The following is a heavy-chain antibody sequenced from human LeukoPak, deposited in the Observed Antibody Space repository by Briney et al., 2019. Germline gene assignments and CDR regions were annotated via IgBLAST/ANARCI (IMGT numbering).Heavy chain of an antibody. CDR2: INHSGST. D-gene: IGHD6-19*01. CDR3: ARGYFGQWLGN. CDR1: GGSFSGYY. V-gene: IGHV4-34*01. J-gene: IGHJ4*02. Sequence: SETLSLTCAVYGGSFSGYYWNWIRQPPGKGLEWIGEINHSGSTGYNPSLRSRVTISVDTSKNQFSLNLSSVTAADTAVYYCARGYFGQWLGNWGQGTLVTVSS.